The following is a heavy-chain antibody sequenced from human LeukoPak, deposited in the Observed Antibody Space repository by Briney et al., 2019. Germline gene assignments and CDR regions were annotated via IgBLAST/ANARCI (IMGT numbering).Heavy chain of an antibody. CDR2: INPNSGGT. CDR3: ARAQGGAAAGYYYYGLDV. D-gene: IGHD6-13*01. Sequence: ASVKVSCKASGYTFTGYYMHWVRQAPGQGLEWMGWINPNSGGTNYAQKFQGRVTMARDTSISRAYMELSSLTSDDTAVYYCARAQGGAAAGYYYYGLDVWGQGTTVTVSS. J-gene: IGHJ6*02. V-gene: IGHV1-2*02. CDR1: GYTFTGYY.